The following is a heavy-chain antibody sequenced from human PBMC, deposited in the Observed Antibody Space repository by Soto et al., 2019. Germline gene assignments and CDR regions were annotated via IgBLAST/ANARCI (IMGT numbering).Heavy chain of an antibody. D-gene: IGHD2-15*01. V-gene: IGHV3-48*01. CDR1: GFTVSSYY. CDR3: ARLYCSGGSCYSGDAFEI. Sequence: SLRLSCAASGFTVSSYYMSWVRQAPGKGLEWVSHISSSSRTIYYADSVKGRFTISRDNAKNSLYLQMNSLRAGDTAVYYCARLYCSGGSCYSGDAFEIWGQGTMVTVSS. J-gene: IGHJ3*02. CDR2: ISSSSRTI.